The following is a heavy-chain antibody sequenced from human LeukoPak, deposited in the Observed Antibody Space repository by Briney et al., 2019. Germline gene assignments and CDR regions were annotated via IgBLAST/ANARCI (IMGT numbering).Heavy chain of an antibody. CDR2: IKEDGSEK. Sequence: GGSLRLSCVASGFTISGCWRSWVRQDPRKGLEGVANIKEDGSEKNYGDSVKGLFTISKDNAKSSVYLQMSSLRAEDTAVYYCARDGARDGYRRNDYWGQGTLVTVSS. CDR3: ARDGARDGYRRNDY. V-gene: IGHV3-7*05. D-gene: IGHD5-24*01. J-gene: IGHJ4*02. CDR1: GFTISGCW.